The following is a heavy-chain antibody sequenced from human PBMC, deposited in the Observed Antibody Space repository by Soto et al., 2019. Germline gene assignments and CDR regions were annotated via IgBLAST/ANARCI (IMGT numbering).Heavy chain of an antibody. Sequence: QLQLQESGPGLVKPSETLSLTCTVSGGSISSSSYYWGWIRQPPGKGLEWIGSIYYSGSTYYNPSLKSRVTISVDTSKNQFSLKLSSVTAADTAVYYCARRGTAGSYYYYGMDVWGQGTTVTVSS. J-gene: IGHJ6*02. CDR3: ARRGTAGSYYYYGMDV. CDR1: GGSISSSSYY. V-gene: IGHV4-39*01. D-gene: IGHD1-1*01. CDR2: IYYSGST.